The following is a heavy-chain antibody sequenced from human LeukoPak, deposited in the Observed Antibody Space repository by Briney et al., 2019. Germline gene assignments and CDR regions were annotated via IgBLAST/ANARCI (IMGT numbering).Heavy chain of an antibody. V-gene: IGHV3-7*01. CDR2: IKDDGRDK. J-gene: IGHJ5*02. Sequence: GGSLRLSCAASGFNFRNYWISWVRQAPGKGLEWVANIKDDGRDKYYVDSVKGRFTISRDNARNSLSLQMNSLRVEDTAVHYCARDTGGGFDPWGKGTLVTVSS. CDR1: GFNFRNYW. CDR3: ARDTGGGFDP. D-gene: IGHD1-1*01.